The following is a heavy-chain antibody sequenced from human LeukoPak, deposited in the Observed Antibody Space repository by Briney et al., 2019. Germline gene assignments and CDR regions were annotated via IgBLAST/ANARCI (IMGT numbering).Heavy chain of an antibody. J-gene: IGHJ4*02. Sequence: PGGSLRLTCTTSQSTFRNYEVNWVRQAPGKGLEWISFTGSSTIQCADSVTGRFTISRDNAKNSLYLQMNSLRVEDTAVYYCASSKWFYFDSWGQGTLVTVSS. D-gene: IGHD3-22*01. V-gene: IGHV3-48*03. CDR3: ASSKWFYFDS. CDR1: QSTFRNYE. CDR2: TGSSTI.